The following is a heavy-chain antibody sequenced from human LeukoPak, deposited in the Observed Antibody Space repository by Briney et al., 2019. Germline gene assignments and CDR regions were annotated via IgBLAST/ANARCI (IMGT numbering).Heavy chain of an antibody. CDR1: GYTSRSYG. Sequence: RASAKVSCKASGYTSRSYGISWVRQAPEQGLEWMGWISAYNGDTNYAQSLQGRVTMTTETSTNTAYMELRSLRSDDTAVYFCARDKGKWEHWRYFDYWGQGTLVTVSS. CDR3: ARDKGKWEHWRYFDY. D-gene: IGHD1-26*01. CDR2: ISAYNGDT. J-gene: IGHJ4*02. V-gene: IGHV1-18*01.